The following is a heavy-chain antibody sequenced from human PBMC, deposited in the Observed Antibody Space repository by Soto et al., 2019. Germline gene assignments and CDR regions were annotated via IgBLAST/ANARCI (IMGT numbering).Heavy chain of an antibody. J-gene: IGHJ4*02. D-gene: IGHD2-21*02. Sequence: GESLKISCHGSGYTFFSFWIVWVRQMPGKGLEWVGRIDPGDSSATYSPTFQGHVTISADRSTRSAYLQWRSLRASDTAIYFCARRYCNRADCYSDSWGQGSLVTVSS. V-gene: IGHV5-10-1*01. CDR1: GYTFFSFW. CDR2: IDPGDSSA. CDR3: ARRYCNRADCYSDS.